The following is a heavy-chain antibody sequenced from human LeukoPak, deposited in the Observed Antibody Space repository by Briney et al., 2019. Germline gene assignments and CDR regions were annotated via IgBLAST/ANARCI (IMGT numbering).Heavy chain of an antibody. CDR1: GFTFSSYG. J-gene: IGHJ4*02. Sequence: LPGGSLRLSCAASGFTFSSYGMHWVRQAPGKGLEWVAFIRYDGSNKYYADSVKGRFTISRDNSKNTLYLQMNSLRAEDTAVYYCAKPYSSSYYFDYWGQGTLVTVSS. CDR2: IRYDGSNK. V-gene: IGHV3-30*02. D-gene: IGHD6-13*01. CDR3: AKPYSSSYYFDY.